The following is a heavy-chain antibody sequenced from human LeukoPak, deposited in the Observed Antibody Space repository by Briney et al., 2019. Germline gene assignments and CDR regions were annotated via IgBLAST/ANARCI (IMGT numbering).Heavy chain of an antibody. D-gene: IGHD3-10*01. CDR3: TKDGEVSWFGPESY. V-gene: IGHV3-30*18. CDR1: GFTFSSYG. J-gene: IGHJ4*02. CDR2: ISLDGSNK. Sequence: GRSLRLSCAASGFTFSSYGMHWVRQAPGKGLEWVALISLDGSNKDYAESVKGRFTISRDSSKNTLYLQMNSLRAEDTAVYYCTKDGEVSWFGPESYWGQGTLVAVSS.